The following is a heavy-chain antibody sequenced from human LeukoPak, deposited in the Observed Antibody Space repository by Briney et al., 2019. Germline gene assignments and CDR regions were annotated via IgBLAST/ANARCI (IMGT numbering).Heavy chain of an antibody. CDR3: ARGHSAIWYSLGH. Sequence: ASVKVSCKTSGYTFTGYYIHWVRQASGQGLEWVAWINPNSGGTKYSQQFQGRVTLTRDTSISTAYMELSRLTSDDTAVYYCARGHSAIWYSLGHWGQGTLVTVSA. D-gene: IGHD1-26*01. CDR2: INPNSGGT. J-gene: IGHJ4*02. CDR1: GYTFTGYY. V-gene: IGHV1-2*02.